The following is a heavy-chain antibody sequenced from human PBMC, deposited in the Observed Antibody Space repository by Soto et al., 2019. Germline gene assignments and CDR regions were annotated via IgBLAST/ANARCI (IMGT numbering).Heavy chain of an antibody. V-gene: IGHV5-51*03. CDR2: IFPGDSKT. CDR1: EYSFSSYY. D-gene: IGHD3-16*01. Sequence: GAEVKKPGESLKISCKGSEYSFSSYYIGWVRQVPGKGLEWMAIIFPGDSKTKYNPSFQGQVIISADKSINTAYLQWGSLQASDTALYYCARLRDVGVTVAGYFDHWGQGTLVTVSS. J-gene: IGHJ4*02. CDR3: ARLRDVGVTVAGYFDH.